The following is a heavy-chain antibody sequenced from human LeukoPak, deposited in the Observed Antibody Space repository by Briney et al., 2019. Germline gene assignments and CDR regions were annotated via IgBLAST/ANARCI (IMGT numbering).Heavy chain of an antibody. J-gene: IGHJ6*02. CDR2: IYSGGST. CDR3: ARESGQWLVPGYYYGMDV. CDR1: GFTVSSNY. V-gene: IGHV3-53*01. D-gene: IGHD6-19*01. Sequence: GGSLRLSCAASGFTVSSNYMSWVRQAPGKGLEWVSVIYSGGSTYYADSVKGRFTISRDNSKNTLYLQMNSLRAEDTAVYYCARESGQWLVPGYYYGMDVWGQGTTVTVSS.